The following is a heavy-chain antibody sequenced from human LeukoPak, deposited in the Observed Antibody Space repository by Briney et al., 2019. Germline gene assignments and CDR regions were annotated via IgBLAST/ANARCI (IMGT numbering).Heavy chain of an antibody. V-gene: IGHV3-30*04. CDR1: GFTFSSYA. Sequence: PGGSLRLSCAASGFTFSSYAMHWVRQAPGKGLEWVAVISYDGSNKYYADSVKGRFTISRDNSKNTLYLQMNSLRAEDTAVYYCAKAQPRGWELGLRDFLTDYWGQGTLVTVSS. CDR2: ISYDGSNK. D-gene: IGHD1-26*01. J-gene: IGHJ4*02. CDR3: AKAQPRGWELGLRDFLTDY.